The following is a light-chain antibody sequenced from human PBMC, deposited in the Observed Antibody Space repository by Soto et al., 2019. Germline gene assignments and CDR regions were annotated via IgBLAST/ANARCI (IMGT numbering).Light chain of an antibody. CDR1: QSVSSS. Sequence: EIVLPQSPATLSLSPGERATLSCRASQSVSSSVAWYQQKPWQAPRLLIYDASNRATGIPARFSGSGSGTDFTLTISSLEPEDFAVYYCQQRSNWPPIFTFGPGTKVDI. V-gene: IGKV3-11*01. J-gene: IGKJ3*01. CDR3: QQRSNWPPIFT. CDR2: DAS.